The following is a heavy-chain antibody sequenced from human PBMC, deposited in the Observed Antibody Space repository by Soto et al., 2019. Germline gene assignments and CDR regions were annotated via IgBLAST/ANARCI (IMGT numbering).Heavy chain of an antibody. CDR3: ASIKWSLDYYSGMDV. D-gene: IGHD1-26*01. CDR1: GYTFSDYF. V-gene: IGHV1-2*02. CDR2: INPKTAAT. Sequence: QVQLVQSGAEVKKSGASVKVSCKASGYTFSDYFIQWLRQAPGQGLEWVAWINPKTAATNYAKKFQDRVTLTSDTSFSTAYLELTRLRPDDTAVYYCASIKWSLDYYSGMDVWGQGTAVTVSS. J-gene: IGHJ6*02.